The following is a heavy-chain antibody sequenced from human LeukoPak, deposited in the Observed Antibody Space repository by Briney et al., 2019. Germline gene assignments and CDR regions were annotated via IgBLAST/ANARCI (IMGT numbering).Heavy chain of an antibody. Sequence: PSETLSLTCTVSGGSISSGDYYWSWIRQPPGKGLEWIGYIYYSGSTYYNPSLKSRVTISVDTSKNQFSLKLSSVTAADTAVYYCARDLASSGWHPGGYWGQGTLVTVSS. J-gene: IGHJ4*02. CDR3: ARDLASSGWHPGGY. CDR2: IYYSGST. CDR1: GGSISSGDYY. D-gene: IGHD6-19*01. V-gene: IGHV4-30-4*01.